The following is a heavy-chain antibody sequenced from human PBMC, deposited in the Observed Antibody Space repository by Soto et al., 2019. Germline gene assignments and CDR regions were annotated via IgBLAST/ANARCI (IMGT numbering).Heavy chain of an antibody. J-gene: IGHJ5*02. V-gene: IGHV1-18*01. Sequence: QVQLVQSGAEVKKPGASVKVSCKASGYTFTSYGISWVRQAPGQGREWMGWISAYNGNTNYAQKLQGRVTMTTDTSTSTAYMELRSLRSDDTAVYYCARRFNKIGSGYLIDPWGQGTLVTVSS. D-gene: IGHD3-10*01. CDR1: GYTFTSYG. CDR2: ISAYNGNT. CDR3: ARRFNKIGSGYLIDP.